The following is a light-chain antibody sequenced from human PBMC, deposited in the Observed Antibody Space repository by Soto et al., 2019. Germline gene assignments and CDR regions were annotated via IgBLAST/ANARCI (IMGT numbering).Light chain of an antibody. V-gene: IGKV1-39*01. Sequence: IQLTQSPSSLSASVGDRVTITCRASQDSTKYLAWYQQKPGKAPNLLIYDASTLHSGVPSRFSGSGSGTDFTLTISSLQPEDFATYYCQQSYSTQWTFGQGTKVDIK. CDR2: DAS. CDR3: QQSYSTQWT. CDR1: QDSTKY. J-gene: IGKJ1*01.